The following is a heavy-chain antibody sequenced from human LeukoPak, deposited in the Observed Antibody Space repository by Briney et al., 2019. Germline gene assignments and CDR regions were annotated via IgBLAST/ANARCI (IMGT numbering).Heavy chain of an antibody. CDR2: ISGCGGST. J-gene: IGHJ6*02. V-gene: IGHV3-23*01. CDR3: AKDAGVDIVVAPAHGMDV. Sequence: GSLRLSCAACGFTFSSYAMSGVRQAPGKGVEWVGAISGCGGSTYYADSVKGGSTISRDNSRNTLYVLMSSLSDEDTAGYYCAKDAGVDIVVAPAHGMDVWGQGTTVTVSS. D-gene: IGHD2-15*01. CDR1: GFTFSSYA.